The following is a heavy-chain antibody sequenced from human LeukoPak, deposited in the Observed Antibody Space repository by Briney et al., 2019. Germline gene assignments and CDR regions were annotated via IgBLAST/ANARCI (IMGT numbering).Heavy chain of an antibody. CDR1: GFTFSSYA. Sequence: GGSLRLSCAASGFTFSSYAMSWVRQAPGKGLEWVSAISGSGGSTYYADSVKGRFTISRDNSKNTLYLQMNSLRAEDTAVYYCAKFYLEWHYYYGMDVWGQGTTVTVSS. D-gene: IGHD3-3*01. CDR3: AKFYLEWHYYYGMDV. V-gene: IGHV3-23*01. CDR2: ISGSGGST. J-gene: IGHJ6*02.